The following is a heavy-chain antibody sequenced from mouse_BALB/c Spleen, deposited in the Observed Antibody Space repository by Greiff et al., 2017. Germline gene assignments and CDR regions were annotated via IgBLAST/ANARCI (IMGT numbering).Heavy chain of an antibody. CDR2: INPSSGYT. CDR3: ARGGNGNYPHYYAMDY. V-gene: IGHV1-4*02. J-gene: IGHJ4*01. CDR1: GYTFTSYT. Sequence: VQLQQSAAELARPGASVKMSCKASGYTFTSYTMHWVKQRPGQGLEWIGYINPSSGYTEYNQKFKDKTTLTADKSSSTAYMQLSSLTSEDSAVYYCARGGNGNYPHYYAMDYWGQGTSVTVSS. D-gene: IGHD2-1*01.